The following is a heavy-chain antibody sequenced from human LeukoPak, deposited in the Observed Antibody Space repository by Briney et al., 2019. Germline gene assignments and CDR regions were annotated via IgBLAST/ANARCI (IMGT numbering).Heavy chain of an antibody. CDR1: GYTFTDYY. V-gene: IGHV1-2*02. CDR3: ARGGDSSSWYGWFDP. J-gene: IGHJ5*02. Sequence: ASVKVSCKASGYTFTDYYMHWVRQAPGQGLEWMGWINPNSGVTMYAQNFQGRVTMTRDTSISTAYMDLSRLRSDDPAVYYCARGGDSSSWYGWFDPWGQGTLVTVSS. CDR2: INPNSGVT. D-gene: IGHD6-13*01.